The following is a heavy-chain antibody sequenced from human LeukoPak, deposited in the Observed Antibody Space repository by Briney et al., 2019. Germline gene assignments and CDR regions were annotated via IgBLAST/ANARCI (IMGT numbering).Heavy chain of an antibody. CDR2: ISSSGSTI. Sequence: TTGGSLRLSCAASGFTFSDYYMSWIRQAPGKGLEWVSYISSSGSTIYYADSVKGRFTISRDNAKNSLYLQKNSLRAEDTAVYYCARGAQQLPYYYYMDVWGKGTTVTVSS. J-gene: IGHJ6*03. V-gene: IGHV3-11*04. CDR3: ARGAQQLPYYYYMDV. D-gene: IGHD6-13*01. CDR1: GFTFSDYY.